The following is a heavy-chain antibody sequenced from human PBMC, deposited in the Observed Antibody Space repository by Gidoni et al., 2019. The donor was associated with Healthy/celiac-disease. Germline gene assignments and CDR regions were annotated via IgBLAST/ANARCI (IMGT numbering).Heavy chain of an antibody. CDR2: IYYSGST. CDR1: GGSISSYY. D-gene: IGHD4-17*01. Sequence: QVQLQESGPGLVKPSETLSLTCTVSGGSISSYYWSWIRQPPGKGLEWIGYIYYSGSTNYNPSLKSRVTISVDTSKNQFSLKLSSVTAADTAVYYCARGPFYGDYPWFDPWGQGTLVTVSS. V-gene: IGHV4-59*01. CDR3: ARGPFYGDYPWFDP. J-gene: IGHJ5*02.